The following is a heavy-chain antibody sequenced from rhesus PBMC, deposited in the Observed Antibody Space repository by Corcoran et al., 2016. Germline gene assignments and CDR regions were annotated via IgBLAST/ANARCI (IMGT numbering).Heavy chain of an antibody. V-gene: IGHV4S10*01. Sequence: QVRLQESGPGVVKPSETLSLTCAVSGGSISDSYRWSWIRQPPGKGLEWIGYIYGSSTSTNYNPSLKSRVTISKDTSKNQFSLKRSSVTAADTAVYYCAREDTAGTVIGYWGQGVLVTVSS. D-gene: IGHD5-30*01. CDR1: GGSISDSYR. CDR3: AREDTAGTVIGY. J-gene: IGHJ4*01. CDR2: IYGSSTST.